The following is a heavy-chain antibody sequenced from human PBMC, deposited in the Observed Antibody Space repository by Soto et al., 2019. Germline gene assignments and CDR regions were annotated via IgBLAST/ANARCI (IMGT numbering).Heavy chain of an antibody. J-gene: IGHJ4*02. CDR2: IYYSGST. D-gene: IGHD3-9*01. CDR3: ARLLTSIHYDILTADPYFDY. V-gene: IGHV4-39*01. CDR1: GGSISSSSYY. Sequence: SETLSLTCTVSGGSISSSSYYWGWIRQPPGKGLEWIGSIYYSGSTYYNPSLKSRVTISVDTSKNQFSLKLISVTAADTAVYYCARLLTSIHYDILTADPYFDYWGQGTLVTVSS.